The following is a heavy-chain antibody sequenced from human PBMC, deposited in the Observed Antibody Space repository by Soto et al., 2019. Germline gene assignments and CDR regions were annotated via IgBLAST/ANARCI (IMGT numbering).Heavy chain of an antibody. CDR1: GFTFSSYA. V-gene: IGHV3-23*01. D-gene: IGHD3-3*01. J-gene: IGHJ6*04. Sequence: GGSLRLSCAASGFTFSSYAMMWVRQAPGKGLEWVSAISGSGGSTYYADSVKGRFTISRDNSRNTLYLQMNSLRAEDTAVYYCAKALTYYDFWSGYPMDVWGKGTTVTVSS. CDR2: ISGSGGST. CDR3: AKALTYYDFWSGYPMDV.